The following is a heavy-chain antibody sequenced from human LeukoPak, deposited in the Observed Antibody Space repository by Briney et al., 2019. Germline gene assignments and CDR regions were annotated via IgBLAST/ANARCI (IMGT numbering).Heavy chain of an antibody. CDR2: IYYSVST. J-gene: IGHJ4*02. Sequence: SETLSLTCTVSGGSISSSSYYWGWIRQPPGKGLEWIGSIYYSVSTYYNPSLKSRVTISVDTSKNQFSLKLSSVTAADTAVYYCARDRVGATGEIDYWGQGTLVTVSS. CDR3: ARDRVGATGEIDY. CDR1: GGSISSSSYY. V-gene: IGHV4-39*07. D-gene: IGHD1-26*01.